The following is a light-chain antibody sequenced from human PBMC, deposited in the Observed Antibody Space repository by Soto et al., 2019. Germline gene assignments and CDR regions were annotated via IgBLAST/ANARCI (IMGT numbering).Light chain of an antibody. CDR3: SSYTSSITLE. CDR1: SSDVGGYNF. CDR2: DVS. Sequence: QSALTQPASVSGSPGQSITISCTGTSSDVGGYNFDAWYQQHPGKGPKLMIYDVSKRPSGVSNRFSGSKSGNTASLTISGLQPEDEADYYCSSYTSSITLEFVGGTKLTVL. V-gene: IGLV2-14*03. J-gene: IGLJ3*02.